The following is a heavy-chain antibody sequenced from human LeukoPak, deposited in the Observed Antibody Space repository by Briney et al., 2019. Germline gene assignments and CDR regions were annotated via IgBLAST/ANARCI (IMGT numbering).Heavy chain of an antibody. Sequence: GGSLRLSCAASGFTFSSYAMHWVRQAPGKGLERVAVMSYDGDNKFYAASVKGRFTISRDNSKNALYLQMHSLRAEDTAVYYCARELTALLWFGELGYWGQGTLVTVSS. V-gene: IGHV3-30*04. D-gene: IGHD3-10*01. J-gene: IGHJ4*02. CDR3: ARELTALLWFGELGY. CDR1: GFTFSSYA. CDR2: MSYDGDNK.